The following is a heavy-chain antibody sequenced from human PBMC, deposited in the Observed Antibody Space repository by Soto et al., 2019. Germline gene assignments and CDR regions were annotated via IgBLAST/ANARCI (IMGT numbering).Heavy chain of an antibody. J-gene: IGHJ2*01. Sequence: QVQLQESGPGLVKPSQTLSLTCTVSGGSISSGGYYWSWIRQHPGKGLEWIGYIYYSGSTYYNPSLTCRVTTSVDTSKNQCSLKLSSVTAADTAVYDCARRFGELSYWYFDLWGRGTLVTVSS. CDR3: ARRFGELSYWYFDL. D-gene: IGHD3-10*01. CDR2: IYYSGST. V-gene: IGHV4-31*03. CDR1: GGSISSGGYY.